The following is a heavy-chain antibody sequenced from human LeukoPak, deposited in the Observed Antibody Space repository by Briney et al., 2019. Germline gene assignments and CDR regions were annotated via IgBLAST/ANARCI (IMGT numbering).Heavy chain of an antibody. CDR3: ARRSSYGRYYFDY. J-gene: IGHJ4*02. Sequence: GESLKISCKGSGCSFTSYWIGWVRQVPGKGLEWMGIIYPGDSDTRYSPSFQGQVTISADKSISTAYLQWSSLKASDTAIYYCARRSSYGRYYFDYWGQGTLVTVSS. V-gene: IGHV5-51*01. CDR2: IYPGDSDT. D-gene: IGHD5-18*01. CDR1: GCSFTSYW.